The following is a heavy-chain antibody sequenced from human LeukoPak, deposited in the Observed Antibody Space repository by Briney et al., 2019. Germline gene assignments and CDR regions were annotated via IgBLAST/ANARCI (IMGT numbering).Heavy chain of an antibody. Sequence: GASVKVSCKASGYTLTGYYMHWVRQAPGQELEWMGWINPNSGGTNYAQKFQGRVTMTRDTSISTAYMELSRLRSDDTAVYYCARAPLGGDGYNLDYWGQGTLVTVSS. V-gene: IGHV1-2*02. D-gene: IGHD5-24*01. CDR1: GYTLTGYY. CDR3: ARAPLGGDGYNLDY. CDR2: INPNSGGT. J-gene: IGHJ4*02.